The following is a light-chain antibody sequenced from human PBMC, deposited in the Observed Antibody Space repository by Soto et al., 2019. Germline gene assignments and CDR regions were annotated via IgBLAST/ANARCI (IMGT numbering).Light chain of an antibody. CDR3: CSYAGSYTPVV. CDR2: DVT. V-gene: IGLV2-11*01. CDR1: SSDVGGYNY. J-gene: IGLJ2*01. Sequence: QSALTQPRSVSGSPGQSVTISCTGTSSDVGGYNYVSWYQQHPGKVPKLMIYDVTKRPSGVPDRFSGSKSGNTASLTISGLQAEDEADYYCCSYAGSYTPVVFGGGTKVTVL.